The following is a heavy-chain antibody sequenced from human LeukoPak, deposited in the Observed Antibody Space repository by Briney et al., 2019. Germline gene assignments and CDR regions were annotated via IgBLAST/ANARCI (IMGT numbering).Heavy chain of an antibody. Sequence: PSETLSLTCAVSGVSISSPNWWSWVRQPPGKGLEWIGEISHSGSTSYNPSLMTRVTISLDASKSQFSLKLNSVTAADTAVYFCARDRIIRYCSGGSCYTHYYMDVWGKGTTVTVSS. CDR2: ISHSGST. CDR1: GVSISSPNW. CDR3: ARDRIIRYCSGGSCYTHYYMDV. D-gene: IGHD2-15*01. J-gene: IGHJ6*03. V-gene: IGHV4-4*02.